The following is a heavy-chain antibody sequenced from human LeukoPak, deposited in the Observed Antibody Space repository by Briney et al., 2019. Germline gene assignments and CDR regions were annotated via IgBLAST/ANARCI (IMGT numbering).Heavy chain of an antibody. J-gene: IGHJ4*02. CDR3: ASPSYYDSTGYFDY. CDR2: ISSVGSTI. Sequence: GGSLRLSCAASGFTFSSYSMSWVRQAPGKGLEWVSYISSVGSTIYYADSVKGRFTISRDNGKNSLYLQMNSLRAEDTAVYYCASPSYYDSTGYFDYWGQGTLVTVSS. CDR1: GFTFSSYS. V-gene: IGHV3-11*01. D-gene: IGHD3-22*01.